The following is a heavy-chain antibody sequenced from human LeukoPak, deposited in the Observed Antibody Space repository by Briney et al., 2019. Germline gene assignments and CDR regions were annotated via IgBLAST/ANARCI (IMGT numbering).Heavy chain of an antibody. Sequence: TGGSLRRSCAASGFTFSSYSFNWVRQVPGKGLEWVSSITTTFYTYYTDSVKGRFTISRDNAKNSLYLQMNSLRAEDTAVYYCARDFAGPDVRGVKGHWFDPWGQGTLVTVSS. D-gene: IGHD3-10*02. J-gene: IGHJ5*02. CDR2: ITTTFYT. CDR3: ARDFAGPDVRGVKGHWFDP. V-gene: IGHV3-21*04. CDR1: GFTFSSYS.